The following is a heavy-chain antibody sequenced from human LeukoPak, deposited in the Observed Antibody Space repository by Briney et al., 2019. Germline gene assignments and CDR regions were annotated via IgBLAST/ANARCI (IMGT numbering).Heavy chain of an antibody. V-gene: IGHV1-8*01. CDR1: GYSFTSYD. CDR3: ATGPVEVRKKHDF. D-gene: IGHD3-10*01. J-gene: IGHJ4*02. Sequence: GASVKVSCMDPGYSFTSYDTKSVRQATGQGLEWMGWMNPTSGHTGYAQNFQGRVTMTRDTSISTAYMELNSLTSEDTAVYYCATGPVEVRKKHDFWGQGTLVIVSS. CDR2: MNPTSGHT.